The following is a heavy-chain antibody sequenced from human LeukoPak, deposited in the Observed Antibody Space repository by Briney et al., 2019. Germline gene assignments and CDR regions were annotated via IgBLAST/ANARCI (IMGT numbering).Heavy chain of an antibody. V-gene: IGHV1-2*02. Sequence: ASVKVSCKASGYTFTGYYMHWVRQAPGQGLEWMGWINPNSGGTYYAQKFQGRVTMTRDTSISTAYMELSRLRSDDTAVYYCARSAVGRYYDSSGYYPLFVYWGQGTLVTVSS. CDR1: GYTFTGYY. J-gene: IGHJ4*02. D-gene: IGHD3-22*01. CDR2: INPNSGGT. CDR3: ARSAVGRYYDSSGYYPLFVY.